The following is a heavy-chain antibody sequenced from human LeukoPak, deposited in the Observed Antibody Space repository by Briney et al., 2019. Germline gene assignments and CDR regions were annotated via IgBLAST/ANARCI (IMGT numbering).Heavy chain of an antibody. Sequence: GASVKVSCKASGYTFTGYYMHWVRQAPGQGLEWMGWINPNSGGTNYAQKFQGRVTMTRDTSISTAYMELSRLRSDDTAVYYCARDPTTYYSGSGTSSWFDPWGQGTLVTVSS. V-gene: IGHV1-2*02. CDR2: INPNSGGT. CDR1: GYTFTGYY. D-gene: IGHD3-10*01. CDR3: ARDPTTYYSGSGTSSWFDP. J-gene: IGHJ5*02.